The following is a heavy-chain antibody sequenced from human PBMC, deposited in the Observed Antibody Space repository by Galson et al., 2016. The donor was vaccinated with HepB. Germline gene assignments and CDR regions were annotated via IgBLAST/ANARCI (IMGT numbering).Heavy chain of an antibody. CDR1: GFTFSDFY. D-gene: IGHD6-25*01. Sequence: SLRLSCAASGFTFSDFYMTWIRQAPGKGLEYVSHISHRGSDTNYADSVKGRFTISRDNAKKSLYLQMSSLGAEDTAIYYCARDRTSRAAVDPWGQGTQVTVSS. CDR3: ARDRTSRAAVDP. CDR2: ISHRGSDT. J-gene: IGHJ5*02. V-gene: IGHV3-11*06.